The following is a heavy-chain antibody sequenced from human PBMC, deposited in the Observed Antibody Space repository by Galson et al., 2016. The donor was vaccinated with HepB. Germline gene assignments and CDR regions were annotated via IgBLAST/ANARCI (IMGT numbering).Heavy chain of an antibody. CDR1: GFTVSNNY. D-gene: IGHD1-7*01. CDR2: V. CDR3: ARDEISGTTGDY. V-gene: IGHV3-53*01. J-gene: IGHJ4*02. Sequence: SLRLSCAVSGFTVSNNYMSWVRQAPGKGLEWVSLVKGRFTISRDNSKNTLYLQMNRLRAEDTAVYYCARDEISGTTGDYWGQGTLVTVSS.